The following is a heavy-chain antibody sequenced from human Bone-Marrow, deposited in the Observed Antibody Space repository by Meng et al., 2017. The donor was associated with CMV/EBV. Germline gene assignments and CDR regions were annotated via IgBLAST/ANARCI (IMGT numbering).Heavy chain of an antibody. CDR2: INSNGSSA. Sequence: CAASEYTFSSYWMHWVRKAPGKVLVWVSRINSNGSSASYANSVKGRFTISRDNAKNTLYLQMNSLRAEDTAVYYCARLNPYYFDYWGQGTLVTVSS. J-gene: IGHJ4*02. D-gene: IGHD1-14*01. CDR1: EYTFSSYW. CDR3: ARLNPYYFDY. V-gene: IGHV3-74*01.